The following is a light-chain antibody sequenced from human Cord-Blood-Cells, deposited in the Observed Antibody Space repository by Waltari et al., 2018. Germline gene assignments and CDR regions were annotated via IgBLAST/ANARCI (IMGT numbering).Light chain of an antibody. CDR2: LGS. Sequence: DIVMTQSPLSLPVTPGPPASISCRSSQSLLHSNGYNYLDWYLQKPGQSPQLLIYLGSNRASGVPDRFSGSGSGTDFTLKISRVEAEDVGVYYCMQALQTPYTFGQGTKLEIK. J-gene: IGKJ2*01. CDR1: QSLLHSNGYNY. V-gene: IGKV2-28*01. CDR3: MQALQTPYT.